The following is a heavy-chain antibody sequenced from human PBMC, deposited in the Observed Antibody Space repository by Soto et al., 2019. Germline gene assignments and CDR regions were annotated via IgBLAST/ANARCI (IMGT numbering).Heavy chain of an antibody. J-gene: IGHJ6*02. CDR3: ARVGSTISWGMDV. CDR2: INPNSGGT. V-gene: IGHV1-2*04. Sequence: ASVKVSCKASGYTFTGYYMHWVRQAPGQGLEWMGWINPNSGGTNYAQKFQGWVTMTRDASISPAYMELGRLGSDDTAVYYCARVGSTISWGMDVWGQGTTVTVSS. D-gene: IGHD6-13*01. CDR1: GYTFTGYY.